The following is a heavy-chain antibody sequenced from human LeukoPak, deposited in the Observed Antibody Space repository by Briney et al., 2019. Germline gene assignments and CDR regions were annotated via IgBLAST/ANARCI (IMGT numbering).Heavy chain of an antibody. V-gene: IGHV4-31*03. CDR3: AKSLHNTADAIGG. D-gene: IGHD5-18*01. CDR1: GGSISSGGYY. J-gene: IGHJ4*02. CDR2: IYYSGST. Sequence: SETLSLTCTVSGGSISSGGYYWSWIRQHPGKGLEWIGYIYYSGSTYYNPSLKSRVTISVDTSKNQFSLKLSSVTAADTAVYYCAKSLHNTADAIGGWGQGILVTVSS.